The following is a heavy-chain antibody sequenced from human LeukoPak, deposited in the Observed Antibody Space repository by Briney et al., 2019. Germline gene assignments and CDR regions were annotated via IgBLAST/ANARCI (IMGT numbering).Heavy chain of an antibody. V-gene: IGHV1-46*01. CDR3: ARIRDGYNDAYDI. CDR2: INPSGGST. J-gene: IGHJ3*02. D-gene: IGHD5-24*01. Sequence: ASVKVSCKATGYTFTSYYMHWVRQAPGQGLEWMGIINPSGGSTSYAQKFQGRVTMTRDMSTSTVYMELSSLRSEDTAIYYCARIRDGYNDAYDIWGQGTVVTVPS. CDR1: GYTFTSYY.